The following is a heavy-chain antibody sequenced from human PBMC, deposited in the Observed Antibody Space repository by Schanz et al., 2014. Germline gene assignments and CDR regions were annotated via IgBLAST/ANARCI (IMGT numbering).Heavy chain of an antibody. Sequence: EVQLVESGGGLVQPGGSLRLSCAASGFTFSSYSMNWVRQAPGKGLEWVSYISSASSTINYADSVKGRFTISRDNAKKSLYLQMNSLKAEDADVYYCARAGYDADNAFAPWGQGTLVTVSS. CDR2: ISSASSTI. J-gene: IGHJ5*02. CDR3: ARAGYDADNAFAP. V-gene: IGHV3-48*01. CDR1: GFTFSSYS. D-gene: IGHD2-2*01.